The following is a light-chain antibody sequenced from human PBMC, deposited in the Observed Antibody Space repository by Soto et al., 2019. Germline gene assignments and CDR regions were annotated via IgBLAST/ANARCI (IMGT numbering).Light chain of an antibody. CDR2: GNS. V-gene: IGLV1-40*01. CDR3: QSYDSSLSGWV. CDR1: SSNIGAGYD. J-gene: IGLJ3*02. Sequence: QSVLTQPPSVSGAPGQRVTISCTGSSSNIGAGYDVHWYQQFPGTAPKLLIYGNSNRPSGVPDRFSGSKSGTSASLAITGLRAEYEADYYCQSYDSSLSGWVFGGGTKLTFL.